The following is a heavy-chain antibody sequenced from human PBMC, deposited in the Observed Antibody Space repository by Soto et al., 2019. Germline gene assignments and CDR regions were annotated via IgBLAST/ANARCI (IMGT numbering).Heavy chain of an antibody. CDR2: VSAYNGNT. J-gene: IGHJ5*02. CDR3: ALTKDDYGDSNCFDL. Sequence: SVKPSCKASGFTFTRYGISWVRQGPGQGVEWVGWVSAYNGNTNYAQKLQGRVTMTTDTSTSTAYMEMRSLRYDDTDVYYCALTKDDYGDSNCFDLWCQGILVTV. V-gene: IGHV1-18*04. CDR1: GFTFTRYG. D-gene: IGHD4-17*01.